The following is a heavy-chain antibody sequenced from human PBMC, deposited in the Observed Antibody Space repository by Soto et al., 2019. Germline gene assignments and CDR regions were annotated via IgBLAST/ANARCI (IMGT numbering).Heavy chain of an antibody. CDR2: VHISGHS. D-gene: IGHD1-1*01. Sequence: SETLSLTCTLSGGPVRAPDWWNWVRQSPDKGLEWIAEVHISGHSNYNPSLRSRVSVSIDSSKNQFYLNLNSVTAADTAIYYCARVRQGCSANNCYFDPWGQGTQVTVS. CDR3: ARVRQGCSANNCYFDP. J-gene: IGHJ5*01. CDR1: GGPVRAPDW. V-gene: IGHV4-4*02.